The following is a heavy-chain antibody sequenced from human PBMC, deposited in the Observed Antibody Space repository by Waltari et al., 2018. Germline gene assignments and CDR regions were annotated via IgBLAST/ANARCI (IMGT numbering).Heavy chain of an antibody. CDR3: ARVDSSSRYRGGYYYYYMDV. V-gene: IGHV4-4*09. CDR2: IYTSGST. J-gene: IGHJ6*03. Sequence: QVQLQESGPGLVKPSETLSLTCTVSGGSISSYYWSWIRQPPGTGLEWIGYIYTSGSTNYNPSLKSRVTISVDTSKNQFSLKLSSVTAADTAVYYCARVDSSSRYRGGYYYYYMDVWGKGTTVTVSS. D-gene: IGHD6-13*01. CDR1: GGSISSYY.